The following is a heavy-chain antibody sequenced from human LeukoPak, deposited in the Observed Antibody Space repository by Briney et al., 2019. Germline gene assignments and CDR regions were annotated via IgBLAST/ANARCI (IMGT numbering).Heavy chain of an antibody. D-gene: IGHD2-2*01. CDR3: ARAMHCSSTSCYARYYYYGMDV. Sequence: PSETLSLTCTVSGGSISSSSYYWGWIRQPPGKGLEWIGYIYYSGSTNYNPSLKSRVTISVDTSKNQFSLKLSSVTAADTAVYYCARAMHCSSTSCYARYYYYGMDVWGQGTTVTVSS. J-gene: IGHJ6*02. CDR1: GGSISSSSYY. V-gene: IGHV4-61*05. CDR2: IYYSGST.